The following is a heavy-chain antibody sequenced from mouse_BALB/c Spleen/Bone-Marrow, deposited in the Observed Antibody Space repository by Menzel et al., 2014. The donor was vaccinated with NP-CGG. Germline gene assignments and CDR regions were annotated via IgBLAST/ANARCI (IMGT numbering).Heavy chain of an antibody. CDR1: GYAFSIYW. Sequence: VQLQQSGAELVRPGSSVKISCTASGYAFSIYWMNWVKQRPGQGLEWIGQIYPGDGDTNYNEKFKGKATLTADKSSSTASIQLSNLTAEDSAVYFFARVGFSFYYWGQGTTLTVSS. CDR3: ARVGFSFYY. V-gene: IGHV1-80*01. J-gene: IGHJ2*01. CDR2: IYPGDGDT. D-gene: IGHD3-1*01.